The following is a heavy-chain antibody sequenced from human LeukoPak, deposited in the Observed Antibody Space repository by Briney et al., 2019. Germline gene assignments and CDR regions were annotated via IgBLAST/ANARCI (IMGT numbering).Heavy chain of an antibody. Sequence: SETLSLTCTVSGGSISSYYWSWIRQPPGKGLEWIGYIHYSGSTNYNPSLKSRVTISLDTSKIQFSLKLTSVTAADTAVFYCAREDYYGSGSYYNPIDVWGKGTTVTVSS. V-gene: IGHV4-59*12. CDR3: AREDYYGSGSYYNPIDV. D-gene: IGHD3-10*01. J-gene: IGHJ6*03. CDR2: IHYSGST. CDR1: GGSISSYY.